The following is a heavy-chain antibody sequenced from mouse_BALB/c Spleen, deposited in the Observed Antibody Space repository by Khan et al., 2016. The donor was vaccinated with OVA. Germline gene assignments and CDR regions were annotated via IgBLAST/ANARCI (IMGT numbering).Heavy chain of an antibody. Sequence: VQLQQSGPVLVKPGASVKMSCTASGFTFSNYVLHWVKQTPGKGLEWIGNITPDNDDTNYTEKFKGKAALTSDKASSTVYMEISSLTPEDSSVYYCARWGRYDDGYYFDYWGQGTTLTVSS. CDR1: GFTFSNYV. D-gene: IGHD2-14*01. J-gene: IGHJ2*01. CDR2: ITPDNDDT. CDR3: ARWGRYDDGYYFDY. V-gene: IGHV1S136*01.